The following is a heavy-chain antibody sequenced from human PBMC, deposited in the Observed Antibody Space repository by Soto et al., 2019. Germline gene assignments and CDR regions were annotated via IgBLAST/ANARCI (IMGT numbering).Heavy chain of an antibody. CDR1: GGSINSDGYY. V-gene: IGHV4-31*03. D-gene: IGHD2-15*01. Sequence: LSLTCTVSGGSINSDGYYWSWSRQHPGKGLEWIEYIYYSGSTYHNPSLKSRVTRSVDTSKNQFSLKLSSVTAADTALYYCAKGSAGSRPYYFDYWGQGTLVTVSS. CDR2: IYYSGST. J-gene: IGHJ4*02. CDR3: AKGSAGSRPYYFDY.